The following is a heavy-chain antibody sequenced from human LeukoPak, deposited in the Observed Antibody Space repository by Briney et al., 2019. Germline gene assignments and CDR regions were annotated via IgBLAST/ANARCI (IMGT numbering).Heavy chain of an antibody. CDR3: AKNPYYDSSGPPDY. J-gene: IGHJ4*02. CDR1: GFTFSSYA. CDR2: ISGSGGST. V-gene: IGHV3-23*01. D-gene: IGHD3-22*01. Sequence: GGSLRLSCAASGFTFSSYAMSWVRQAPGKGLEWVSTISGSGGSTYYTDSVKGRFTISRDNSKNTLYLQMNSLRAEDTAVYYCAKNPYYDSSGPPDYWGQGTLVTVSS.